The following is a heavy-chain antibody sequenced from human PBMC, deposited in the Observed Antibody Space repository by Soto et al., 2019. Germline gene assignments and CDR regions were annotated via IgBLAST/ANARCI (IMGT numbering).Heavy chain of an antibody. J-gene: IGHJ3*02. D-gene: IGHD1-26*01. CDR3: ARDSVSDRRADAFDI. CDR2: IYYSGST. Sequence: QVQLQESGPGLVKPSQTLSLTCTVSGGSISSGGYYWSWIRQHPGKGLEWIGYIYYSGSTYYNPSLKSRGTISVDTSKNQFSLKLSSVTAADTAVYYCARDSVSDRRADAFDIWGQGTMVTVSS. V-gene: IGHV4-31*03. CDR1: GGSISSGGYY.